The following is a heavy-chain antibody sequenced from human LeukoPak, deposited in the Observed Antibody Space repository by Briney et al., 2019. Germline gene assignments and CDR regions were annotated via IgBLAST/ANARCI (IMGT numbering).Heavy chain of an antibody. J-gene: IGHJ3*02. CDR1: DDSISSYY. Sequence: SETLSLTCTVSDDSISSYYWSWIRQPPEKGLEWIGYIYYSGSTNYNPSLRSRVTISVDTSRNQFSLKLSSVTAADTAVYYCARRDSSGYYPDAFGIWGQGTMVTVSS. CDR2: IYYSGST. CDR3: ARRDSSGYYPDAFGI. V-gene: IGHV4-59*01. D-gene: IGHD3-22*01.